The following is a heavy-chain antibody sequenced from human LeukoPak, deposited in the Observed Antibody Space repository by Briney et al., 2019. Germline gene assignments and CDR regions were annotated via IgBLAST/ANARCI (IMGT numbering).Heavy chain of an antibody. CDR3: AATMVRGVHTHFDY. D-gene: IGHD3-10*01. Sequence: SETLSLTCTVSGDSFRSYYWSWIRQPPGKGLEWIGYIYYSGSTNYNPSLKSRVTISVDTSKNQFSLKLNSVTAADTAVYYCAATMVRGVHTHFDYWGQGTLVTVSS. CDR1: GDSFRSYY. V-gene: IGHV4-59*01. CDR2: IYYSGST. J-gene: IGHJ4*02.